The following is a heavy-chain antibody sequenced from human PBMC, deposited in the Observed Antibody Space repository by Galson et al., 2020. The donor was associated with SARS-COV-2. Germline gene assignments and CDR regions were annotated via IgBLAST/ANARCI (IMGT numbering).Heavy chain of an antibody. CDR1: GGSFSNYN. D-gene: IGHD3-22*01. Sequence: SETLSLTCAVYGGSFSNYNWSWLRQPPGKWLEWIGEINHSGNTNYNSSLKSRVTISVDTSKNQFSLKLTSVTAADTAVYYCGRGRDTRIVVVDYHYYYIDAWGKGTTVSVSS. CDR3: GRGRDTRIVVVDYHYYYIDA. J-gene: IGHJ6*03. CDR2: INHSGNT. V-gene: IGHV4-34*01.